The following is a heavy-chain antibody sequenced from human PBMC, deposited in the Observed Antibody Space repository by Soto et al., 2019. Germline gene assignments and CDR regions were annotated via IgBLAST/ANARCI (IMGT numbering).Heavy chain of an antibody. CDR2: IWNGRNSE. Sequence: QVQLVESGGGVVQPGRSLRLSCAASGFTFSTFGMHWVRQSPGKGLEWGAVIWNGRNSEDYADSVKGRCTISRDNSRNTLYLQMNSLTAEDTAMYYCVTERRNYEFDYWRQGILVTVSS. CDR1: GFTFSTFG. V-gene: IGHV3-33*01. CDR3: VTERRNYEFDY. J-gene: IGHJ4*02. D-gene: IGHD1-7*01.